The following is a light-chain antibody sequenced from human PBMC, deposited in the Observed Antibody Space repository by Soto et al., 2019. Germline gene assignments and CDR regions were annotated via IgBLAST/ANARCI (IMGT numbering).Light chain of an antibody. J-gene: IGLJ2*01. CDR3: SSYTSSSTVV. CDR2: EVS. CDR1: SSDFGGYNY. V-gene: IGLV2-14*01. Sequence: QSALTQPASVSGSPGQSITISCPGTSSDFGGYNYVSWYQQHPGKAPKLMIYEVSNRPSGVSNRFSGSKSDNTASLTISGLQAEDEADYYCSSYTSSSTVVFGGGTKLTVL.